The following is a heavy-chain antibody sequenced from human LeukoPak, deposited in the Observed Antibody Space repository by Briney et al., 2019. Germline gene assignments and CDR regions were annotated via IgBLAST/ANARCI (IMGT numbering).Heavy chain of an antibody. Sequence: PGGSLRLSCAASGFASSTYAMSWVRQAPGKGLEWVSVVSGRGVTSYYADSVKGRFTISRDDSRNALFLHMRSLRAEDTAVYYCAKDRRDGFLGDAFDIWGQGTMVTVSS. V-gene: IGHV3-23*01. CDR2: VSGRGVTS. D-gene: IGHD5-24*01. J-gene: IGHJ3*02. CDR1: GFASSTYA. CDR3: AKDRRDGFLGDAFDI.